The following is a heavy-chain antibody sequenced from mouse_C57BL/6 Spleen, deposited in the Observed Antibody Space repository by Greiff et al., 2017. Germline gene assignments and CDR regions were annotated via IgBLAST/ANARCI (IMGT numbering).Heavy chain of an antibody. D-gene: IGHD1-1*01. CDR2: IYPGSGST. Sequence: QVQLQQPGAELVKPGASVKMSCKASGYTFTSYWITWVKQRPGQGLEWIGDIYPGSGSTNYNEKFKSKATLTVDTSSSTAYMQLSSLTSEDSAVYYCARKTTVVSYYAMDYWGQGTSVTVSS. CDR1: GYTFTSYW. V-gene: IGHV1-55*01. J-gene: IGHJ4*01. CDR3: ARKTTVVSYYAMDY.